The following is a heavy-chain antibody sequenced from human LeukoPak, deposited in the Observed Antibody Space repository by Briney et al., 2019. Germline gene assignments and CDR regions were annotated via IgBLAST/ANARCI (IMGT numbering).Heavy chain of an antibody. CDR1: GFSFSSAW. CDR3: HLVVTPQGLDS. J-gene: IGHJ4*02. CDR2: TRSKTDGGTT. D-gene: IGHD3-22*01. Sequence: GGSLRLSCAASGFSFSSAWMNWVRQAPGKGLEWVGLTRSKTDGGTTDYAAPVRGRFTISRDDIQNTMYLQMSSLKTEDTAVYYCHLVVTPQGLDSWGQGTLVTVSS. V-gene: IGHV3-15*01.